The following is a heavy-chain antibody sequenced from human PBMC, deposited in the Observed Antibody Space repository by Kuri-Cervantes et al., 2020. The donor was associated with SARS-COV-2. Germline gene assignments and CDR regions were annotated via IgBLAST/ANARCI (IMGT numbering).Heavy chain of an antibody. Sequence: GGSLRLSCAASGFTFSGYWMNWVRQAPGKGLEWVANINQDGSGEYYVDSVKGRFTISRDNVKNSLYLQMDSLKVEDTAVYYCARRVPDDYGDYRFDPWGQGTLVTVSS. D-gene: IGHD4-17*01. CDR1: GFTFSGYW. CDR2: INQDGSGE. J-gene: IGHJ5*02. V-gene: IGHV3-7*01. CDR3: ARRVPDDYGDYRFDP.